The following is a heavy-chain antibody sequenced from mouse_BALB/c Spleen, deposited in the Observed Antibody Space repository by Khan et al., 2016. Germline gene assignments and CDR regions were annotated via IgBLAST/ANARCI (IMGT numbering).Heavy chain of an antibody. CDR3: ARHEGRTMNTTVYLDY. J-gene: IGHJ2*01. CDR1: GYTFTEYI. V-gene: IGHV1-62-2*01. Sequence: QVQLQQSGAELVKPGASVKLSCKASGYTFTEYIIHWIKQRSGQGLEWIGWFYPGSGSIKYNEKFKDKATLTADKSSSTVYMELSRLTSEDSAIYFCARHEGRTMNTTVYLDYWGQGTTLTVSS. D-gene: IGHD2-4*01. CDR2: FYPGSGSI.